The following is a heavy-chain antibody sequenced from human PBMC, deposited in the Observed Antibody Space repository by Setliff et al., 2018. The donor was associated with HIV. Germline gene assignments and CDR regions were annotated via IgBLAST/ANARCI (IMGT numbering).Heavy chain of an antibody. CDR3: GAGQHSYSYLGYYYSGVDV. D-gene: IGHD3-10*01. Sequence: VASVKVSCKTSGGSFRTSVISWVRQAPGQGLEWVGGILPFLGMGDFAQKFQGRVTITADESTSTAYMELSSLRSDDTAMYYCGAGQHSYSYLGYYYSGVDVWGQGTTVTVSS. CDR1: GGSFRTSV. J-gene: IGHJ6*02. CDR2: ILPFLGMG. V-gene: IGHV1-69*10.